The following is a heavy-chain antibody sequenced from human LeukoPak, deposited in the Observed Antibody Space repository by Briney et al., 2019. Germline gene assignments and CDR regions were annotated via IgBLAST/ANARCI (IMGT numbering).Heavy chain of an antibody. V-gene: IGHV1-46*01. Sequence: ASVKVSCKASGYTFTSYYMHWVRQAPGQGLEWMGIINPNGGSTNYAQKFQGRVTMTRDTSTSTVYMELSSLRSEDTAVYYCARGSSGYYYFDSWGQGTLVTVSS. J-gene: IGHJ4*02. CDR2: INPNGGST. CDR1: GYTFTSYY. D-gene: IGHD6-19*01. CDR3: ARGSSGYYYFDS.